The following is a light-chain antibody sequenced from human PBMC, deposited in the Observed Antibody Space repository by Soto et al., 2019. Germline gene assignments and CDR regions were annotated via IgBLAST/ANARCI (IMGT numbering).Light chain of an antibody. CDR2: GAS. Sequence: EIVLTQSPGTLSLSPGERATLSCRASQSVSSSYLAWYQQKPGQAPRLLIYGASSRATGIPDRFSGSGSGTEFTLTISRLEPDDFAVYYCQQYGSSPYPFGPRTRLEIK. J-gene: IGKJ5*01. CDR3: QQYGSSPYP. V-gene: IGKV3-20*01. CDR1: QSVSSSY.